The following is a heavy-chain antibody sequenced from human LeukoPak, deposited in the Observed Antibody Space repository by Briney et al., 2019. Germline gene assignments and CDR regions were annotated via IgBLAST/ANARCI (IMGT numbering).Heavy chain of an antibody. D-gene: IGHD4-17*01. CDR3: ARRIYYGDYGFDY. CDR2: IYPGDSDT. Sequence: RGESLKISCKGSGYSFTSFWIGWVRQMPGKGLEWMGIIYPGDSDTRYSPSFQGQVTISVNKSSSIVYLHWSSLKASDTAMYYCARRIYYGDYGFDYWGQGTLVTVSS. CDR1: GYSFTSFW. V-gene: IGHV5-51*01. J-gene: IGHJ4*02.